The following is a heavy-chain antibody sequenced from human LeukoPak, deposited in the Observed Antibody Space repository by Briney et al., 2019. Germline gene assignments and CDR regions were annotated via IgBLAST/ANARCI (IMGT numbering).Heavy chain of an antibody. J-gene: IGHJ6*03. CDR1: GYTFTSYG. D-gene: IGHD3-22*01. Sequence: ASVKVSCKASGYTFTSYGISWVRQAPGHGLEWMGWISAYNANTNYAQNLQGRVTMTTDTSTNTAYMELRSLRSDDTAMYYCARSYESTYYMDVWGKGTTVTVSS. V-gene: IGHV1-18*01. CDR2: ISAYNANT. CDR3: ARSYESTYYMDV.